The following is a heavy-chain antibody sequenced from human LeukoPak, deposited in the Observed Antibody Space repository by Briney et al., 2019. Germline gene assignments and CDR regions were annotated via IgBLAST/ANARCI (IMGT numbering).Heavy chain of an antibody. V-gene: IGHV4-61*02. CDR2: IYTSGST. CDR1: GGSISSGSYY. Sequence: PSETLSLTCTVSGGSISSGSYYWSWIRQPAGKGLEWIGRIYTSGSTNYNPSLKSRVTISVDTSKNQFSLKLSSVTAADTAVYYCARDGSYGAFDIWGQGTMVTVSS. D-gene: IGHD1-26*01. J-gene: IGHJ3*02. CDR3: ARDGSYGAFDI.